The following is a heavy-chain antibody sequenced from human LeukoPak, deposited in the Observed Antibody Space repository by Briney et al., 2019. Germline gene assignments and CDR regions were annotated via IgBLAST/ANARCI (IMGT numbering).Heavy chain of an antibody. CDR2: ITSRGSTI. J-gene: IGHJ6*03. CDR1: GFTFSDYF. Sequence: GGSLRLSCTASGFTFSDYFMSWVRQAPGKGLEWDSYITSRGSTIYYADSVKGRFTISRDNAENSLYLQMNSLRAEDTAVYYCAREHYFYYMDGWGKGTTVTVSS. CDR3: AREHYFYYMDG. V-gene: IGHV3-11*04.